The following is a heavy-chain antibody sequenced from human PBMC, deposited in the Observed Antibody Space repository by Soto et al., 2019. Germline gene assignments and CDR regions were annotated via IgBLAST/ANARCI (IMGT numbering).Heavy chain of an antibody. CDR2: ISGGGGDI. Sequence: GGSLRLSCAASGFTFSDYYMSWIRQAPGKGLEWISFISGGGGDICYADSVKVRFTVSRDNSKQSLYLQMDSLRAEDTAVYYCARDIKQPGDFYYMDVWGTGTTVTVSS. D-gene: IGHD6-13*01. V-gene: IGHV3-11*01. J-gene: IGHJ6*03. CDR1: GFTFSDYY. CDR3: ARDIKQPGDFYYMDV.